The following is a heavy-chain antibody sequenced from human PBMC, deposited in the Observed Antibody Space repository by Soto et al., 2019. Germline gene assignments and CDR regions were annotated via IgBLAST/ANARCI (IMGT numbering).Heavy chain of an antibody. J-gene: IGHJ4*02. Sequence: SVKVSCKASGGTFSSYAISWVRQAPGQGLEWMGGIIPIFGTANYAQKFQGRVTITADKSTSTAYMELSSLRSEDTAVYYCARDLTAVAGTGFDYWGQGTLVTVSS. D-gene: IGHD6-19*01. CDR2: IIPIFGTA. CDR3: ARDLTAVAGTGFDY. CDR1: GGTFSSYA. V-gene: IGHV1-69*06.